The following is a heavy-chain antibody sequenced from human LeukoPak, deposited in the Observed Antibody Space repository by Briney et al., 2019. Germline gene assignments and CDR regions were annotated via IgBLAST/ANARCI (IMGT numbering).Heavy chain of an antibody. J-gene: IGHJ6*03. CDR1: GYTFTGYY. CDR2: INPNSGGT. Sequence: ASVKVSCKASGYTFTGYYMHWVRQAPGQGLEWMGWINPNSGGTNYAQKFQGRVTMTRDTSISTAYMELSRLRSDDAAVYYCASTSPGGGLGPSSTSRIYYYYYYMDVWGKGTTVTVSS. CDR3: ASTSPGGGLGPSSTSRIYYYYYYMDV. V-gene: IGHV1-2*02. D-gene: IGHD2-2*01.